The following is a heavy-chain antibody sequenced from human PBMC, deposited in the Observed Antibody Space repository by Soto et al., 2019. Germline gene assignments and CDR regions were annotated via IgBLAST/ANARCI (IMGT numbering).Heavy chain of an antibody. CDR1: GGTFSSYA. CDR3: ARDGDGIAAYWDYYYGMDV. D-gene: IGHD6-13*01. J-gene: IGHJ6*02. V-gene: IGHV1-69*06. Sequence: QVQLVQSGAEVKKPWSSVKVSCKASGGTFSSYAISWVRQAPGQGLEWMGGSIPIFGTANYAQKFQGRVTITADKSTSTAYMELSSLRSEDTAVYYCARDGDGIAAYWDYYYGMDVWGQGTTFTVSS. CDR2: SIPIFGTA.